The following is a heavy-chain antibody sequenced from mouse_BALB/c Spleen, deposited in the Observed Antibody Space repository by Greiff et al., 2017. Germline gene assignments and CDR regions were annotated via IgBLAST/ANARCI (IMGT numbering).Heavy chain of an antibody. V-gene: IGHV1-80*01. CDR2: IYPGDGDT. Sequence: QVQLQQSGAELVRPGSSVKISCKASGYAFSSYWMNWVKQRPGQGLEWIGQIYPGDGDTNYNGKFKGKATLTADKSSSTAYMQLSSLTSEDSAVYFCAGTGGDLYFDVWGAGTTVTVSS. CDR1: GYAFSSYW. CDR3: AGTGGDLYFDV. J-gene: IGHJ1*01.